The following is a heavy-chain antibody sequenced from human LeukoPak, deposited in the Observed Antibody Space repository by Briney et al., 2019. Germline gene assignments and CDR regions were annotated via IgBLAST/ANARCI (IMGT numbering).Heavy chain of an antibody. V-gene: IGHV4-4*08. CDR3: ARGLGYCSSTSCYNGPDDAFDI. J-gene: IGHJ3*02. CDR1: GGSISSYY. CDR2: IYTSGST. D-gene: IGHD2-2*02. Sequence: MPSETLSLTCTVSGGSISSYYWSWIRQPPGKGLEWIGRIYTSGSTNYNPSLKSRVTISVDTSKNQFSLKLSSVTAADTAVYYCARGLGYCSSTSCYNGPDDAFDIWGQGTMVTVSS.